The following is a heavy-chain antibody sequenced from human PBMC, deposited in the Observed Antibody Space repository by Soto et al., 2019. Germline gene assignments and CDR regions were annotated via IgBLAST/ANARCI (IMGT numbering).Heavy chain of an antibody. Sequence: QVQLVESGGGVVQPGRSLRLSCAASGFTFSSYAMHWVRQAPGKGLEWVAVISYDGSNKYYADSVKGRFTISRDNSKNTLYLQMNSLRAEDTAVYYCARENRYFSAFDIWGQGTMVTVSS. V-gene: IGHV3-30-3*01. D-gene: IGHD3-9*01. CDR1: GFTFSSYA. J-gene: IGHJ3*02. CDR2: ISYDGSNK. CDR3: ARENRYFSAFDI.